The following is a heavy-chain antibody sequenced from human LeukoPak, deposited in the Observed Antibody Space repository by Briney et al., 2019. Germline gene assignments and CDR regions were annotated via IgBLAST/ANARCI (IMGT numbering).Heavy chain of an antibody. Sequence: PGGSLRLSCAGSGFTLRNYAMHGVRQAPGKGLEGVARVSVSGGNTFYPDSVEGRFTISRDNSKNTVYLQMISLRADDTAVYYCVKSLRVGANQRGLFDYWGQGTLVTGSP. CDR3: VKSLRVGANQRGLFDY. D-gene: IGHD1-26*01. V-gene: IGHV3-23*01. J-gene: IGHJ4*02. CDR2: VSVSGGNT. CDR1: GFTLRNYA.